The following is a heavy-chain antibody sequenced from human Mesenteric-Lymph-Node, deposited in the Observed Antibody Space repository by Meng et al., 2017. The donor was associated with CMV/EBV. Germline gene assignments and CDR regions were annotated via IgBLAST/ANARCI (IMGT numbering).Heavy chain of an antibody. CDR3: ARAGSGMVDY. CDR2: ISAYNGHT. CDR1: GYTFTSYR. J-gene: IGHJ4*02. V-gene: IGHV1-18*01. Sequence: SCKASGYTFTSYRISWVRQAPGQGLEWVGWISAYNGHTNYAQKLQGRVTMTTDTSTSTAYMELRSLRSDDTAVYYCARAGSGMVDYWGQGTLVTVSS. D-gene: IGHD3-10*01.